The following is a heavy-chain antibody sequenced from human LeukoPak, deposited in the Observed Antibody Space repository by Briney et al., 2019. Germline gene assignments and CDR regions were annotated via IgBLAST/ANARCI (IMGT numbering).Heavy chain of an antibody. CDR1: GGSISSYY. CDR2: IYYSGST. V-gene: IGHV4-59*08. J-gene: IGHJ4*02. D-gene: IGHD3-16*01. CDR3: ALEVTTSYGGAFDY. Sequence: SETLFLTCTVPGGSISSYYWSWIRQPPGKGLEWIGYIYYSGSTNYNPSLKSRVTISVDTSKNQFSLKLSSVTAADTAVYYCALEVTTSYGGAFDYWGQGTLVTVSS.